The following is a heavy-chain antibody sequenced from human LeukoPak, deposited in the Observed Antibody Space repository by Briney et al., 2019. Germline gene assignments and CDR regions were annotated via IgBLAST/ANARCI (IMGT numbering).Heavy chain of an antibody. CDR3: ARDQRFLAWYYYYGMDV. V-gene: IGHV3-30*04. CDR2: ISYDGSNK. CDR1: GFTFSSYA. D-gene: IGHD3/OR15-3a*01. Sequence: PRRSLRLSCAASGFTFSSYAMHWVRQAPGEGLEWVAVISYDGSNKYYADSVKGRFTISRDNSKNTLYLQMNSLRAEDTAVYYCARDQRFLAWYYYYGMDVWGQGTTVTVSS. J-gene: IGHJ6*02.